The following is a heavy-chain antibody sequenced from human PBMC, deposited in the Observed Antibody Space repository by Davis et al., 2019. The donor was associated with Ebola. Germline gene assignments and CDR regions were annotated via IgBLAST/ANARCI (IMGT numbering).Heavy chain of an antibody. V-gene: IGHV1-2*02. CDR3: ARDDKVMHFDY. CDR2: ISLNSGST. CDR1: GYTLTGYY. J-gene: IGHJ4*02. D-gene: IGHD3-16*01. Sequence: ASVKVSCKASGYTLTGYYMHWVRQAPGQGPEWMGWISLNSGSTKYSHKFQGRVTMTRDTSINTAHMELSGLKSDDTAVYYCARDDKVMHFDYWGQGTLVTVSS.